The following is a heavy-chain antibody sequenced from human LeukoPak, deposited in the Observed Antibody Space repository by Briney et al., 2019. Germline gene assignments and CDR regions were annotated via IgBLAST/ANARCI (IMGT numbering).Heavy chain of an antibody. Sequence: PSGTLSLTCAVSGVSISSNNCYWAWIRQPPGKGLEWIANIFYTGSTYYNPSLKSRVTISVDTSKNQFSLKLSSVTAADTAVYYCARTYYYDSSGYYYRSAHRGNAFDIWGQGTMVTVSS. CDR1: GVSISSNNCY. CDR3: ARTYYYDSSGYYYRSAHRGNAFDI. D-gene: IGHD3-22*01. CDR2: IFYTGST. V-gene: IGHV4-39*07. J-gene: IGHJ3*02.